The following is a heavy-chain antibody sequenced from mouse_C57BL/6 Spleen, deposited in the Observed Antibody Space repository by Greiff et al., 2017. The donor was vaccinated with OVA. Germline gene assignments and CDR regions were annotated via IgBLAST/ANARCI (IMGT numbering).Heavy chain of an antibody. Sequence: QLVESGPELVKPGASVKISCKASGYSFTDYNMNWVKQSNGKSLEWIGVINPNYGTTSYNQKFKGKATLTVDQSSSTAYMQLNSLTSEDSAVYYCARSIPEDGSSHWYFDVWGTGTTVTVSS. D-gene: IGHD1-1*01. CDR3: ARSIPEDGSSHWYFDV. V-gene: IGHV1-39*01. CDR2: INPNYGTT. J-gene: IGHJ1*03. CDR1: GYSFTDYN.